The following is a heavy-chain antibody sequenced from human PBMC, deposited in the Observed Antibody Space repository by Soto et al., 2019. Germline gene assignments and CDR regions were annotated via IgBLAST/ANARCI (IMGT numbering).Heavy chain of an antibody. V-gene: IGHV4-39*07. D-gene: IGHD7-27*01. CDR2: IYYSGST. J-gene: IGHJ4*02. CDR1: GDSISSSSYY. Sequence: SETLSLTCTVSGDSISSSSYYWGWIRQPPGKGLEWIGSIYYSGSTYYNPSLKSRVTISVDTSKNQFSLKLSSVTAADTAVYYCAREELGQTYYFDYWGQGTLVTVSS. CDR3: AREELGQTYYFDY.